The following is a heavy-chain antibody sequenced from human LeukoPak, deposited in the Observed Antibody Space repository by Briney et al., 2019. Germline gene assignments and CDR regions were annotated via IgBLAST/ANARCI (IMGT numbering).Heavy chain of an antibody. CDR2: IFDSGSA. J-gene: IGHJ4*02. CDR3: ARLGMIRGVIITSIGYYFDY. D-gene: IGHD3-10*01. Sequence: SETLSLTCTVSGGSISSGGYYWGWIRQPPEKGLQWIGYIFDSGSATYNPSLKSRVTISLDTSKNQISLKLSSVTAADTAVYYCARLGMIRGVIITSIGYYFDYWGQGTLVTVSS. V-gene: IGHV4-61*05. CDR1: GGSISSGGYY.